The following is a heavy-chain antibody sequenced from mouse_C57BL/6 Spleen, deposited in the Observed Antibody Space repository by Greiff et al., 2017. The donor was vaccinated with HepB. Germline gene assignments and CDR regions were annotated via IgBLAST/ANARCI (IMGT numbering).Heavy chain of an antibody. CDR1: GYSFTDYN. CDR2: INPNYGTT. Sequence: VQLQQSGPELVKPGASVKISCKASGYSFTDYNMNWVKQSNGKSLEWIGVINPNYGTTSYNQKFKGKATLTVDQSSSTAYMQLNSLTSEDSAVYYCARSPGYDYDGTGYAMDYWGQGTSVTVSS. V-gene: IGHV1-39*01. D-gene: IGHD2-4*01. CDR3: ARSPGYDYDGTGYAMDY. J-gene: IGHJ4*01.